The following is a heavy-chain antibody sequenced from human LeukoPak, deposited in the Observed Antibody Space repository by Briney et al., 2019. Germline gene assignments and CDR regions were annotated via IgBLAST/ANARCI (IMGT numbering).Heavy chain of an antibody. D-gene: IGHD3-22*01. Sequence: PSETLSLTCTVSGGSVSSYYWSWIRQPPGKGLEWIGYIYYSGSTIYNPSLKSRVTISVDTSKNQFSLKLSSVTAADTAVYFCARGPYSYDSSGAFDIWGQGTMVTVSS. CDR3: ARGPYSYDSSGAFDI. J-gene: IGHJ3*02. CDR2: IYYSGST. V-gene: IGHV4-59*08. CDR1: GGSVSSYY.